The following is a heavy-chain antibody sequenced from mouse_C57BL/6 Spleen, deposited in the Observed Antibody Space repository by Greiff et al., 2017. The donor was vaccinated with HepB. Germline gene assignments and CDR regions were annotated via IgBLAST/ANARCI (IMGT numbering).Heavy chain of an antibody. J-gene: IGHJ3*01. Sequence: QVQLQQPGPELVKPGASVKLSCKASGYTFTSYWMHWVNQRPGQGLEWIGNINPSNGGTNYNEKFKSKATLTVDKSSSTAYMQLSCLTSVDSAVYYCARSRDGYPFCYWRQGALVSVSA. D-gene: IGHD2-3*01. V-gene: IGHV1-53*01. CDR1: GYTFTSYW. CDR3: ARSRDGYPFCY. CDR2: INPSNGGT.